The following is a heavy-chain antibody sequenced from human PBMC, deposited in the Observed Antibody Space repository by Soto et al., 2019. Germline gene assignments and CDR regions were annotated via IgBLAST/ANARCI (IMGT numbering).Heavy chain of an antibody. J-gene: IGHJ6*02. CDR1: GYTFTSYA. V-gene: IGHV1-3*01. D-gene: IGHD6-19*01. Sequence: ASVKVSCKASGYTFTSYAMHWVRQAPGQRLEWMGWINAGNGNTKYSQKFQGRVTITRDTSASTAYMELSSLRSEDTAVYYCASHVGGVAGPDRAYYYYGMDVWGQGTTVTVSS. CDR3: ASHVGGVAGPDRAYYYYGMDV. CDR2: INAGNGNT.